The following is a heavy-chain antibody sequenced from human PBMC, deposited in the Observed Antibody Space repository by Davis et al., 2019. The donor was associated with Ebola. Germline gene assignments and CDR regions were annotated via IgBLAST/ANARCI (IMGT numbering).Heavy chain of an antibody. D-gene: IGHD6-13*01. CDR2: IYPGDSDT. CDR1: GYSFTSYW. Sequence: GESLKISCKGSGYSFTSYWIGWVRQMPGKGLEWMEIIYPGDSDTRYSPSFQGQVTISADKSISTAYLQWSSLKASDTAMYYCARQTVAAWSYFDYWGQGTLVTVSS. CDR3: ARQTVAAWSYFDY. J-gene: IGHJ4*02. V-gene: IGHV5-51*01.